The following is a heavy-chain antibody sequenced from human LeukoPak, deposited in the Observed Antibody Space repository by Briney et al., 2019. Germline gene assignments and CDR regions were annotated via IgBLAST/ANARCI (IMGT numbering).Heavy chain of an antibody. CDR1: GNYW. J-gene: IGHJ4*02. CDR2: INSDGSWT. Sequence: PGGSLRLSCAASGNYWMHWVRQVPGKGLVWVSHINSDGSWTSYADSVKGRFTISRDNSKNTLYLQMNSLRAEDTAVYYCAPGSYSVVDYWGQGTLVTVSS. V-gene: IGHV3-74*01. D-gene: IGHD1-26*01. CDR3: APGSYSVVDY.